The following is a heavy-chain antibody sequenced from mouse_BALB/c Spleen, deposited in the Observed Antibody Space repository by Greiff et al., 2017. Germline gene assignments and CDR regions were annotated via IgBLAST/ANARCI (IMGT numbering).Heavy chain of an antibody. D-gene: IGHD3-1*01. CDR3: ARDRGSSGYGAMDY. J-gene: IGHJ4*01. CDR2: IWAGGST. Sequence: VKLVESGPGLVAPSQSLSITCTVSGFSLTSYGVHWVRQPPGKGLEWLGVIWAGGSTNYNSALMSRLSISKDNSKSQVFLKMNSLQTDDTAMYYCARDRGSSGYGAMDYWGQGTSVTVSS. V-gene: IGHV2-9*02. CDR1: GFSLTSYG.